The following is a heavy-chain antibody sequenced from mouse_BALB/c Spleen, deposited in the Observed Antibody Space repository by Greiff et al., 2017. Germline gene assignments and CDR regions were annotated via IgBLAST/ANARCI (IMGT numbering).Heavy chain of an antibody. D-gene: IGHD2-14*01. V-gene: IGHV2-9*02. CDR2: IWAGGST. CDR1: GFSLTSYG. CDR3: ARDLDYRSLGGCAMDY. Sequence: VQLKESGPGLVAPAQSLSITCTVSGFSLTSYGVHWVRQPPGKGLEWLGVIWAGGSTNYNSDLMSRLSTSKDNSKSQVFLKMNSLQTDDTAMYYCARDLDYRSLGGCAMDYWGQGTSVTVAS. J-gene: IGHJ4*01.